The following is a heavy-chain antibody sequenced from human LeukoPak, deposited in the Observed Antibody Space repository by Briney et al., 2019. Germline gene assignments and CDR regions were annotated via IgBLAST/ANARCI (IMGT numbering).Heavy chain of an antibody. CDR1: GFTFSSYW. Sequence: GRSLRLSCAASGFTFSSYWISWVRQAPGKGLEWVANIKQDGSEKYYVDSVKGRFTISGDNAKNSLYLQMSSLRAEDTAVYYCARHTVSYFDYWGQGTPVTVSS. J-gene: IGHJ4*02. D-gene: IGHD4-11*01. V-gene: IGHV3-7*01. CDR3: ARHTVSYFDY. CDR2: IKQDGSEK.